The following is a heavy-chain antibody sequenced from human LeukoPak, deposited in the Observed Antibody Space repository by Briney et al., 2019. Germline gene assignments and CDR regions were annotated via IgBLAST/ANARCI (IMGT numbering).Heavy chain of an antibody. CDR1: GGSISSGDYY. CDR3: ARSTIFGINWFDP. CDR2: IHYSGST. J-gene: IGHJ5*02. V-gene: IGHV4-30-4*08. Sequence: PSETLSLTCTVSGGSISSGDYYWNWIRQSPGKGLEWIGYIHYSGSTSYNPSLKNRITISVGTSKNQFSLKLNSVTTADAAVYYCARSTIFGINWFDPWGQGSLVTVSS. D-gene: IGHD3-3*01.